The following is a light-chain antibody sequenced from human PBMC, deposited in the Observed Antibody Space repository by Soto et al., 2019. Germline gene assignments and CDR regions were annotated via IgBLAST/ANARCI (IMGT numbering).Light chain of an antibody. CDR3: HQSSNSPFT. Sequence: IVLTQSPGTLSLSPGERAILSCRASQNGRSNYLTWYQQKSGKAPRLLLYGVSSRATGIPDRFSGSGSGSDFTITSSRLEPDVFGVYSLHQSSNSPFTFGQGTKVVI. CDR2: GVS. CDR1: QNGRSNY. J-gene: IGKJ2*01. V-gene: IGKV3-20*01.